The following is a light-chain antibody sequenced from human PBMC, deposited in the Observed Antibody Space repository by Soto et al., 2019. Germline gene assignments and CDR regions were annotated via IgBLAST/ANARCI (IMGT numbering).Light chain of an antibody. CDR3: QQYNFYPFT. Sequence: DVQMTQSPSSLSASVGDRVTITCRASQDINSYLAWYQQKPGNAPKSLIYAAFSLQTGVPSRFSRSESGTDFTLTISNLQPEDSATYDCQQYNFYPFTFGGGTKVEIK. CDR2: AAF. J-gene: IGKJ4*01. V-gene: IGKV1D-16*01. CDR1: QDINSY.